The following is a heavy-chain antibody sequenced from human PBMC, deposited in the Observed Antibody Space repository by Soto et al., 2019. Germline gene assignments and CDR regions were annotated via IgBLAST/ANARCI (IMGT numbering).Heavy chain of an antibody. V-gene: IGHV4-30-2*03. CDR1: GGSISSGGYS. CDR2: IYHSGST. D-gene: IGHD3-10*01. J-gene: IGHJ6*02. Sequence: SETLSLTCAVSGGSISSGGYSWSWIRQPPGKGLEWIGSIYHSGSTYYNPSLKSRVTISVDTSKNQFSLKLSSVTAADTAVYYCARRLVRGVIMSYYYYGLDVWGQGTTVTVSS. CDR3: ARRLVRGVIMSYYYYGLDV.